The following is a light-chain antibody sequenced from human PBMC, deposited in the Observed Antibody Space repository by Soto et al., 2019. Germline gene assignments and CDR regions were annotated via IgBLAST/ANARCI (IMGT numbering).Light chain of an antibody. CDR2: GNS. Sequence: QAVLTQPPSVSGAPVQRVTISCTGSSSNIGAGYDVHWYQQLPGTAPKLLIYGNSNRPSGVPDRFSGSKSGTSASLAITGLQAEDEADYYCQSYDSSLRGRVFGGGTKLTVL. J-gene: IGLJ3*02. CDR1: SSNIGAGYD. CDR3: QSYDSSLRGRV. V-gene: IGLV1-40*01.